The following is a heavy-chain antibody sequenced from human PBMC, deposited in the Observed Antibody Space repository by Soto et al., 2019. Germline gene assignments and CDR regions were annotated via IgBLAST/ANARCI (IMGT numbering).Heavy chain of an antibody. V-gene: IGHV1-8*01. CDR3: ARCTVEHTAITGRDY. D-gene: IGHD5-18*01. J-gene: IGHJ4*02. CDR1: GYTFTSYD. CDR2: MNPNSGNT. Sequence: QVQLVQSGAEVKKPGASVKVSCKASGYTFTSYDINWVRQATGQGLEWMGWMNPNSGNTGYAHKFQGRVTMTRNTPIRTAYRELSSLSSEDPGGDYYARCTVEHTAITGRDYWGQEPQLTASP.